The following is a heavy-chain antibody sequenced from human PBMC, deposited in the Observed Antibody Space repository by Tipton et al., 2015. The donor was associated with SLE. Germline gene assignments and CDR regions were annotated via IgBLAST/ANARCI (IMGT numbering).Heavy chain of an antibody. CDR2: IYYSGST. V-gene: IGHV4-31*03. Sequence: TLSLTCTVSGGSISSSSYYWGWIRQPPGKGLEWIGYIYYSGSTYYNPSLKSRVTISVDTSKNQFSLKLSSVTAADTAVYYCAREGSSAYHGIDYWGQGTLVTVSS. J-gene: IGHJ4*02. D-gene: IGHD3-22*01. CDR1: GGSISSSSYY. CDR3: AREGSSAYHGIDY.